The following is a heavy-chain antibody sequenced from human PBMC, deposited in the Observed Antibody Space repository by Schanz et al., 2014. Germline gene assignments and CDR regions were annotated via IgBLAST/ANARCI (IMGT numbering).Heavy chain of an antibody. CDR3: AKQIHYDILTVTRN. CDR2: IWSDGSTK. V-gene: IGHV3-33*03. J-gene: IGHJ4*02. Sequence: QVQLVESGGGVVQPGGSLRLSCAASGFIFSNYGMHWVRQAPGKGLEWVAVIWSDGSTKYYADSVKGRFTISRDNSKNTLYLQMNSLRADDTAVYYCAKQIHYDILTVTRNWGQGTLVTVSS. D-gene: IGHD3-9*01. CDR1: GFIFSNYG.